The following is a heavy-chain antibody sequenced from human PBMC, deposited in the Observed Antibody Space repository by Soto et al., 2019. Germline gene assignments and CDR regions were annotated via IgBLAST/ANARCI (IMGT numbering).Heavy chain of an antibody. CDR3: ARDRGGYYGNGIDY. Sequence: SETLSLTCTVSGGSISSYYWSWIRQPPGKGLEWIGYIYYSGSTNYNPSLKSRVTISVDTSKSQFSLKLSSVTAADTAVYYCARDRGGYYGNGIDYWGQGTLVTVSS. V-gene: IGHV4-59*01. D-gene: IGHD3-3*01. J-gene: IGHJ4*02. CDR2: IYYSGST. CDR1: GGSISSYY.